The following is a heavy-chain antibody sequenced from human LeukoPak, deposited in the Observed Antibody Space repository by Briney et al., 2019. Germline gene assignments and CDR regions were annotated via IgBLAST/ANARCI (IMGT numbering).Heavy chain of an antibody. CDR3: ARESLGPASSWDN. Sequence: PGGSLRLSCAASGFSFSSYWMHWARQAPGKGLVWVSRINSDGSSTNYADSVKGRFTISRDNAQNSLYLQMNSLRAEDTAVYYCARESLGPASSWDNWGPGTLVTVSS. V-gene: IGHV3-74*01. CDR1: GFSFSSYW. J-gene: IGHJ4*02. D-gene: IGHD6-13*01. CDR2: INSDGSST.